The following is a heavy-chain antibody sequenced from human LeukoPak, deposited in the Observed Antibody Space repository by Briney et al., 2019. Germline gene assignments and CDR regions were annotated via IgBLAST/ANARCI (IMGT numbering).Heavy chain of an antibody. D-gene: IGHD1-26*01. Sequence: ASVKVSCKPSGYVFAAYAVSWVRQAPGERLEWVGWIRVYNGHTDYAQKLQDRVTLTADSSTTTVYMELSSLTSDDTAVYYCARGGGGSPWLDSWGQGTLVTVSS. J-gene: IGHJ4*02. V-gene: IGHV1-18*01. CDR1: GYVFAAYA. CDR3: ARGGGGSPWLDS. CDR2: IRVYNGHT.